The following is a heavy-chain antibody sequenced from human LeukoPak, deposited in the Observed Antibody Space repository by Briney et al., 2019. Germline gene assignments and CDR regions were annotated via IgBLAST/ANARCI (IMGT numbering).Heavy chain of an antibody. CDR3: ARGAGDCSSTSCYLVGP. CDR2: IYHSGST. V-gene: IGHV4-38-2*02. CDR1: GYSISSGYY. J-gene: IGHJ5*02. Sequence: PSETLSLTCTVSGYSISSGYYWGWIRPPPGKGLEWVGSIYHSGSTYYNPSLKSRVTMSVDASKNQFSLNLSSVTAADTAVYYCARGAGDCSSTSCYLVGPWGQGTLVTVSS. D-gene: IGHD2-2*01.